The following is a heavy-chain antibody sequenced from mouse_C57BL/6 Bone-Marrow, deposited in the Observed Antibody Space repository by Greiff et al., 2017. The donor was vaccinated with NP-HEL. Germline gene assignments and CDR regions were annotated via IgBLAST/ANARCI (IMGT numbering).Heavy chain of an antibody. J-gene: IGHJ4*01. CDR2: INPNNGGT. CDR1: GYTFTDYN. D-gene: IGHD3-3*01. Sequence: EVKLVESGPELVKPGASVKIPCKASGYTFTDYNMDWVKQSHGKSLEWIGDINPNNGGTIYNQKFKGKATLTVDKSSSTAYMELRSLTSEDTAVYYCARARMDYWGQGTSVTVSS. CDR3: ARARMDY. V-gene: IGHV1-18*01.